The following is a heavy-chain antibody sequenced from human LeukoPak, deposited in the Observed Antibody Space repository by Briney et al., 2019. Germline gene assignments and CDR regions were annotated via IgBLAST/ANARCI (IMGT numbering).Heavy chain of an antibody. J-gene: IGHJ4*02. CDR2: IKQDGSKK. CDR1: GFRFSDYW. Sequence: GGSLRLSCAASGFRFSDYWMDWLRQAPGRGLEWVANIKQDGSKKSYVDSVKGRFTISRDNAKNSLYLQMNSLRAEDTAIYYCTRVGYIDEGIDYWGQGTLVTVSS. V-gene: IGHV3-7*04. CDR3: TRVGYIDEGIDY. D-gene: IGHD5-24*01.